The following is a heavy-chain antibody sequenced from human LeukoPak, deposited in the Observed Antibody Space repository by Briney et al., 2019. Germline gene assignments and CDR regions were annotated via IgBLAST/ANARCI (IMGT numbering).Heavy chain of an antibody. D-gene: IGHD1-26*01. CDR2: ISGNGGST. CDR3: ARDRSGGYDY. Sequence: PGGSLRLSCAASGFTFSNYAMTWVRQAPGKGLEWVSDISGNGGSTYYADSVKGRFTISRDNAKNSLYLQMNSLRAEDTAVYYCARDRSGGYDYWGQGTLVTVSP. CDR1: GFTFSNYA. V-gene: IGHV3-23*01. J-gene: IGHJ4*02.